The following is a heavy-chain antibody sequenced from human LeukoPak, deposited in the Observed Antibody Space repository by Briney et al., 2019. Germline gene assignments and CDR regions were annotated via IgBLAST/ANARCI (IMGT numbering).Heavy chain of an antibody. V-gene: IGHV3-20*04. Sequence: GGSLRLSCAASGFTLDDYGMSWVRQAPGKGLEWVSGINWNGGSTGYVDSVKGRFTISRDNFKNMVYLQMNSLRVEDTAIYYCARDSSAWSRDYWGQGTLVTVSS. CDR3: ARDSSAWSRDY. CDR1: GFTLDDYG. CDR2: INWNGGST. D-gene: IGHD6-19*01. J-gene: IGHJ4*02.